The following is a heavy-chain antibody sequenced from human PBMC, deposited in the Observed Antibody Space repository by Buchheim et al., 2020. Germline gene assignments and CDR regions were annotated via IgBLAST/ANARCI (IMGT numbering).Heavy chain of an antibody. D-gene: IGHD3-10*01. CDR1: GASISSYY. Sequence: QVQVQESGPGLVKPSETLSLTCVVSGASISSYYWSWIRQCPQRGLEWIGSINYSGSSNYNPSLKSRITISADTSKHSFALKVNSVTAADTAVYYCAEGKYYFEYWGQG. CDR2: INYSGSS. J-gene: IGHJ4*02. V-gene: IGHV4-59*01. CDR3: AEGKYYFEY.